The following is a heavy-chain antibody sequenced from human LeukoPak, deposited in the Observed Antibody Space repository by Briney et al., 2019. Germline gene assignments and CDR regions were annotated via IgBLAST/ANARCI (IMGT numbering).Heavy chain of an antibody. Sequence: GGSLRLSCAASGFTFSSYAMSWVRQAPGKGLEWVSAISGSGGSTYYADSVKGRFTISRDNSKNTLYLQMNSLRAEDTAVYYCAKDGWGIVVVPAAIQDWGQGTLVTVSS. CDR1: GFTFSSYA. V-gene: IGHV3-23*01. CDR2: ISGSGGST. D-gene: IGHD2-2*02. CDR3: AKDGWGIVVVPAAIQD. J-gene: IGHJ4*02.